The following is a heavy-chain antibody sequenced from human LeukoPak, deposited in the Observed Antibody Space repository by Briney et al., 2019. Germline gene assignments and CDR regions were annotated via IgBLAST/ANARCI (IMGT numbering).Heavy chain of an antibody. Sequence: GGSLRLSCAASGFTFSNAWMSWVRQAPGKGLEWVSVIYSGGSTYYADSVKGRFTISRDNSKNTLYLQMNSLRAEDTAVYYCARDVLLWFGELSLPGWFDPWGQGTLVTVSS. CDR3: ARDVLLWFGELSLPGWFDP. CDR1: GFTFSNAW. V-gene: IGHV3-66*01. D-gene: IGHD3-10*01. CDR2: IYSGGST. J-gene: IGHJ5*02.